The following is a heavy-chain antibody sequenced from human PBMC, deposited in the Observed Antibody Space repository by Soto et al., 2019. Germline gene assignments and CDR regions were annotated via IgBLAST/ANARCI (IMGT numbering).Heavy chain of an antibody. J-gene: IGHJ4*02. CDR1: GGSIGSSNW. D-gene: IGHD6-19*01. CDR3: ARRPAVAGLYIDF. Sequence: LSLTCAVSGGSIGSSNWWSWVRQPPGKGLEWIGEIYHSGSTNYNPSLKSRVTISVDKSKNQFSLKLSSVTAADTAVYYCARRPAVAGLYIDFWGQGTLVTVSS. V-gene: IGHV4-4*02. CDR2: IYHSGST.